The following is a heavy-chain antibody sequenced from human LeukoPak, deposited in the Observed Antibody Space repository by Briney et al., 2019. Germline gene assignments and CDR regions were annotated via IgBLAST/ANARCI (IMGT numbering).Heavy chain of an antibody. CDR3: AKDLTSGGRDYGGSDI. V-gene: IGHV3-23*01. CDR2: ISGSGGST. Sequence: GGSLRLSCAASGFTFSSYAMSWVRQAPGKGLEWFSAISGSGGSTYYADSVKGRFTISRDNSKNTLYLQMNSLRAEDTAVYYCAKDLTSGGRDYGGSDIWGQGTMVTVSS. D-gene: IGHD4-23*01. CDR1: GFTFSSYA. J-gene: IGHJ3*02.